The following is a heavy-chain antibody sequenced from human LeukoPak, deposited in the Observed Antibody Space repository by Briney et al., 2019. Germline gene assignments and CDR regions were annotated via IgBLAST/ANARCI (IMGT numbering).Heavy chain of an antibody. CDR1: GASISSYY. Sequence: SETLSLTCTVSGASISSYYWTWIRQPPGKGLEWIGYIFYIGTTNYNPSLKSRVTISIDSSMNQFSLQLTSVTAADTAVYYCARLGLGSTPYWGQGTLVTVSS. CDR3: ARLGLGSTPY. CDR2: IFYIGTT. D-gene: IGHD3-16*01. J-gene: IGHJ4*02. V-gene: IGHV4-59*08.